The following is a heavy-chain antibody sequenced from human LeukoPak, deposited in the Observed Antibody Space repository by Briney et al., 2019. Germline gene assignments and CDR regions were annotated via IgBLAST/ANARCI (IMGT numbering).Heavy chain of an antibody. CDR3: ARGAHYDYVWGSYRYFDY. D-gene: IGHD3-16*02. CDR1: GGSISSYY. CDR2: IYYSGST. V-gene: IGHV4-59*01. Sequence: SETLSLTCTVSGGSISSYYWSWIRQPPGKGLEWIGYIYYSGSTNYNPSLKGRVTISVDTSKNQFSLKLSSVTAADTAVYYCARGAHYDYVWGSYRYFDYWGQGTLVTVSS. J-gene: IGHJ4*02.